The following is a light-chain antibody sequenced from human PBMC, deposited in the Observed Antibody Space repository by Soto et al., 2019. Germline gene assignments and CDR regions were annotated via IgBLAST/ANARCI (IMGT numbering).Light chain of an antibody. CDR3: LLYFSPDRYT. CDR1: QSVPSTY. Sequence: EIVLTQSPGTLSLSPGERATLSCRASQSVPSTYLAWYQQKPGQAPRLLIYGASTRAPGIPDRFSGSGSGTDFSLTIRRLDPEDFAMYYCLLYFSPDRYTFGPGTKVQIK. V-gene: IGKV3-20*01. CDR2: GAS. J-gene: IGKJ2*01.